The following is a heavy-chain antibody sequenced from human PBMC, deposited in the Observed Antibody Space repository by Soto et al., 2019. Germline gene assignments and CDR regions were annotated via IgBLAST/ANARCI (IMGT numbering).Heavy chain of an antibody. Sequence: EVQLVESGGGLVQPGGSLRLSCSASGFMLNSFTMNWVRQAPGKGLEWVSYIDATSGALNYSDSVKGRFIISRDNAKNSLYLQMNSRRDEDTAIYYCARESVVRGLTPRTSIYYYIMDVWGQGTTVTVSS. CDR2: IDATSGAL. D-gene: IGHD3-10*01. J-gene: IGHJ6*02. CDR3: ARESVVRGLTPRTSIYYYIMDV. CDR1: GFMLNSFT. V-gene: IGHV3-48*02.